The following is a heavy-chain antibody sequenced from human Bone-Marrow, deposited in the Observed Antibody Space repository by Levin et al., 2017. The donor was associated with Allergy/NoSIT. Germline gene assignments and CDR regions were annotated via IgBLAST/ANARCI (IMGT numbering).Heavy chain of an antibody. CDR1: GFTFSSYA. CDR2: ISGSGGST. CDR3: AKKEGRGSYFGIDY. V-gene: IGHV3-23*01. D-gene: IGHD1-26*01. Sequence: SGGSLRLSCAASGFTFSSYAMSWVRQAPGKGLEWVSAISGSGGSTYYADSVKGRFTISRDNSKNTLYLQMNSLRAEDTAVYYCAKKEGRGSYFGIDYWGQGTLVTVSS. J-gene: IGHJ4*02.